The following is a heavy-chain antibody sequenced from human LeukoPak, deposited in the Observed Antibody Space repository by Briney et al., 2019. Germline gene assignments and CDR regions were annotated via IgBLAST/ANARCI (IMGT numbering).Heavy chain of an antibody. Sequence: ASVKVSCKASGYTFTSYYMHWVRQAPGQGLEWMGIINPSGGSTSYAQKFQGRVTVTRDTSTSTVYMELSSLRSEDTAVYYCARGRVYGSGSSDNWFDPWGQGTLVTVSS. V-gene: IGHV1-46*01. CDR2: INPSGGST. J-gene: IGHJ5*02. CDR3: ARGRVYGSGSSDNWFDP. CDR1: GYTFTSYY. D-gene: IGHD3-10*01.